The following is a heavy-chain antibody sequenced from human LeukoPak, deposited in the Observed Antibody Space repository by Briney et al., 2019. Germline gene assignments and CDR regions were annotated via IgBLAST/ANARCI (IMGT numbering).Heavy chain of an antibody. CDR1: GFTFSSYG. V-gene: IGHV3-30*18. CDR3: AKDRGGYFDY. J-gene: IGHJ4*02. CDR2: ISYDGSNK. Sequence: GGSLRLSCAASGFTFSSYGIHWVRQAPGKGLEWVAVISYDGSNKYYADSVKGRFTISRDNSENTLYMQMNSLRAEDTAVYYCAKDRGGYFDYWGQGTLVTVSS. D-gene: IGHD3-22*01.